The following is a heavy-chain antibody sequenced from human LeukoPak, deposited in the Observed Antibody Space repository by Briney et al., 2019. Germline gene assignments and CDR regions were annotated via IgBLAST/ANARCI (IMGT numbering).Heavy chain of an antibody. J-gene: IGHJ4*02. D-gene: IGHD3-22*01. CDR2: IIPIFGTA. V-gene: IGHV1-69*05. CDR1: GGTFSSYA. Sequence: SVKVSCKASGGTFSSYAISWVRQAPGQGLEWMGRIIPIFGTANYAQKFQGRVTITTDESTSTAYMELSSLRSEDTAMYYCARSEYYYDSSGYYCFDYWGQGTLVTVSS. CDR3: ARSEYYYDSSGYYCFDY.